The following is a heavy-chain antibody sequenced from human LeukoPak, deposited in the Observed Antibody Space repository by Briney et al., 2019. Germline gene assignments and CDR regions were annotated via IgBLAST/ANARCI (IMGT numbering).Heavy chain of an antibody. V-gene: IGHV3-21*01. CDR1: GFTFSSYS. CDR3: AREIGYDSSGYYPDY. Sequence: GGSLRLSCAASGFTFSSYSMNWVRQAPGKGLEWVSSISSSSSYIYYADSVKGRFTISRDNAKNSLYLQMNSLRAEDTAVYYCAREIGYDSSGYYPDYWGQGTLITVSS. CDR2: ISSSSSYI. D-gene: IGHD3-22*01. J-gene: IGHJ4*02.